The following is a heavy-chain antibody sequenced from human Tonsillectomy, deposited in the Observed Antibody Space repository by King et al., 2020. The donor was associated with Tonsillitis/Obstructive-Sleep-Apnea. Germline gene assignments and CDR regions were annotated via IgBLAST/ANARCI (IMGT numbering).Heavy chain of an antibody. D-gene: IGHD3-3*01. V-gene: IGHV4-61*01. Sequence: QVQLQESGPGLVKPSETLSLTCTVSGGSVSSGSYYWSWIRQPPGKGLEWIGYIYYSGSTNYNPSLKSRVTISVDTSKNQFSLKLSSVTAADTAGYYCARDHDFWSGYYQGWFDPWGQGTLVTVSS. CDR1: GGSVSSGSYY. CDR3: ARDHDFWSGYYQGWFDP. J-gene: IGHJ5*02. CDR2: IYYSGST.